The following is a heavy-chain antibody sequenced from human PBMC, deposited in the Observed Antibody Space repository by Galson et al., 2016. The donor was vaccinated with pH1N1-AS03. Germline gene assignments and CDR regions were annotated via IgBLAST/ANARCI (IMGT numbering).Heavy chain of an antibody. V-gene: IGHV4-34*01. Sequence: ETLSLTCAVYGGSLSGYYWTWIRQPLGKGLQWIGESNHRGSTRGITTYNPSLKSRVAISVDTSKNQFSLRLNSVTAADTAVYFCARGNDYGSGTFYRSFGMDVWGQGTTVAVSS. CDR2: SNHRGST. J-gene: IGHJ6*02. CDR3: ARGNDYGSGTFYRSFGMDV. D-gene: IGHD3-10*01. CDR1: GGSLSGYY.